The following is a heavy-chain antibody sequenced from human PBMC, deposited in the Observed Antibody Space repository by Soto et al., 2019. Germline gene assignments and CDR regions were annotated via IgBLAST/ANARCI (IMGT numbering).Heavy chain of an antibody. J-gene: IGHJ3*02. Sequence: GGSLRLSCAASGFTFSSYAMSWVRQAPGKGLEWVSAISGSGGSAYYADSVKGRFTISRDNSKNTLYLQMNSLRAEDTAVYYCAKGVQVTMIVVINDAFDIWGQGTMVTVSS. V-gene: IGHV3-23*01. CDR3: AKGVQVTMIVVINDAFDI. CDR1: GFTFSSYA. CDR2: ISGSGGSA. D-gene: IGHD3-22*01.